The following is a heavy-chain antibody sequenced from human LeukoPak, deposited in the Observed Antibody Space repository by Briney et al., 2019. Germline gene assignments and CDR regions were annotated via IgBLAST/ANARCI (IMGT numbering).Heavy chain of an antibody. J-gene: IGHJ3*02. CDR1: GFTFSSSW. CDR2: IKQDGSEK. D-gene: IGHD3-22*01. CDR3: ARDPYSYDSSCYFGAFDI. V-gene: IGHV3-7*01. Sequence: GGSLRLSCAASGFTFSSSWMTWVRQAPGKGLEWVANIKQDGSEKQYVDSVKGRFTISRDNAKNSLYLQMNSLRAEDAAVYYCARDPYSYDSSCYFGAFDIWGQGTVVTVSS.